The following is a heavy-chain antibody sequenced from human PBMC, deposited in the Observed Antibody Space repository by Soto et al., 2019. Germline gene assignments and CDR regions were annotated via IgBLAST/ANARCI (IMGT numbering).Heavy chain of an antibody. CDR1: GYTFTSYA. V-gene: IGHV1-3*01. Sequence: ASVKVSCKASGYTFTSYAMHWVRQAPGQRLEWMGWINAGNGNTKYSQKFQGRVTITRDTSASTAYMELSSLRSEDTAVYYCARGHSGYGYGDYAQPFDYWGQGTLVTVSS. CDR3: ARGHSGYGYGDYAQPFDY. J-gene: IGHJ4*02. CDR2: INAGNGNT. D-gene: IGHD5-12*01.